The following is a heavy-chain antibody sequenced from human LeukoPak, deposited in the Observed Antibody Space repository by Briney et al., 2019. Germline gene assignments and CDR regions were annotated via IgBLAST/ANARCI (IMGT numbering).Heavy chain of an antibody. J-gene: IGHJ4*02. CDR1: GFTFSNYG. CDR3: ARGRVDTDMVYFDY. D-gene: IGHD5-18*01. Sequence: GGSLRLSCAPSGFTFSNYGMHWVRQAPGKGLEWVAVIWYDGSNKYYADSVKGRFTISRDNAENTLYLQMNSLRAEDTAVYYCARGRVDTDMVYFDYWGQGTLVTVSS. V-gene: IGHV3-33*01. CDR2: IWYDGSNK.